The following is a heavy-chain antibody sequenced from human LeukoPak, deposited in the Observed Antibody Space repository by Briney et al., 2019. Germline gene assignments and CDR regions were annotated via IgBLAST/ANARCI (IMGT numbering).Heavy chain of an antibody. D-gene: IGHD2-21*01. V-gene: IGHV4-4*09. CDR1: GGSISSYC. CDR3: ATSHDVKTAPYDL. J-gene: IGHJ5*02. CDR2: IYPSGST. Sequence: PSETLSLTCTVSGGSISSYCWSWVRQPPGKGLEWIGYIYPSGSTDYNPSLKSRVTMSVDTSKNQLSMELRFLTAADTAVYDCATSHDVKTAPYDLWGQGTLVTVSS.